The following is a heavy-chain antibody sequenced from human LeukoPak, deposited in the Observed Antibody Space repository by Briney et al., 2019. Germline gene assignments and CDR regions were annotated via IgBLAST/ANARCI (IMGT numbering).Heavy chain of an antibody. D-gene: IGHD1-26*01. CDR2: ITGSGDNT. Sequence: PGGSLRLSCAASGFTFSSYAMSWVRQAPGKGLEWVSTITGSGDNTYYTDSVKGRLTFSRDNSKSTLYLQMNSLRAEDTAVYYCAKDPTPCVGASADWGQGTLVTVSS. CDR3: AKDPTPCVGASAD. V-gene: IGHV3-23*01. CDR1: GFTFSSYA. J-gene: IGHJ4*02.